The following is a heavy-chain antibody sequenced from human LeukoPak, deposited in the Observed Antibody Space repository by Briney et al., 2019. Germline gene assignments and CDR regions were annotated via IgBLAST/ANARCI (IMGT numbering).Heavy chain of an antibody. CDR2: INSDGSSP. D-gene: IGHD2-2*01. J-gene: IGHJ4*02. V-gene: IGHV3-74*01. CDR3: ARGKGCSSTICYSYYFDY. CDR1: AFTFGTYW. Sequence: GGSLRLSCAASAFTFGTYWMHWARQAPGKGLVWVSRINSDGSSPSYADSVKGRFTISRDSAKNTLFLQMDSLRADDTAVYYCARGKGCSSTICYSYYFDYWGQGTLVTVSS.